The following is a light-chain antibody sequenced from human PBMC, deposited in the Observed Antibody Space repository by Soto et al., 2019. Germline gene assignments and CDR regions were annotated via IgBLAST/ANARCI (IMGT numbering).Light chain of an antibody. CDR1: QSVSSS. Sequence: EIVMTQSPATLSVSPGERVTLSCRASQSVSSSLAWYQQKPGQAPRLLIYGASTKATGIPARFSGSGSGTEVILTISSLQSEDFAVYYCQQYNNWPPFTFGPGTKVDIK. J-gene: IGKJ3*01. CDR2: GAS. CDR3: QQYNNWPPFT. V-gene: IGKV3-15*01.